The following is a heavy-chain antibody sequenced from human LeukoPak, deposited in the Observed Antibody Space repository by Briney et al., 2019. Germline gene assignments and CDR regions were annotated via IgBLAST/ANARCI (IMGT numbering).Heavy chain of an antibody. CDR2: MNIDGSEK. D-gene: IGHD3-9*01. CDR1: GFTFSSYW. Sequence: PGGSLRLSCAASGFTFSSYWMGWVRQAPGKRLEWVANMNIDGSEKYYADSAKGRFTISRDNAKNSLYLQMNSLRAEDTAVYYCARDLSSNYDILTGYYNRNDYWGQGTLVTVSS. V-gene: IGHV3-7*01. CDR3: ARDLSSNYDILTGYYNRNDY. J-gene: IGHJ4*02.